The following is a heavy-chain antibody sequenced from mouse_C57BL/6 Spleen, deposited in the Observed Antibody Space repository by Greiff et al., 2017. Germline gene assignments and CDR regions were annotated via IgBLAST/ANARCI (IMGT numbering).Heavy chain of an antibody. Sequence: DVQLQESGPGLVKPSQSLSLTCSVTGYSITSGYYWNWIRQFPGNKLEWMGYISYDGSNNYNPSLKNRISITRDTSKNQFFLKLNSVTTEDTATYYCARERAYYSNYIYAMDYWGQGTSVTVSS. V-gene: IGHV3-6*01. CDR1: GYSITSGYY. CDR2: ISYDGSN. CDR3: ARERAYYSNYIYAMDY. D-gene: IGHD2-5*01. J-gene: IGHJ4*01.